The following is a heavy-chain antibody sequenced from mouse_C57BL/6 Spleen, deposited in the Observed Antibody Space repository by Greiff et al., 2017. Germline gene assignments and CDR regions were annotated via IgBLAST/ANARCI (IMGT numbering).Heavy chain of an antibody. CDR1: GYAFSSYW. CDR2: ISPGDGDT. J-gene: IGHJ2*01. Sequence: QVQLQQSGAELVKPGASVKISCKASGYAFSSYWMNWVKQRPGKGLEWIGQISPGDGDTNYNGKFKGKATLTADKSSSTAYMQHSSLTSEDSAVYFVARDYYSSSYRYFDYWGQGTTLTVSS. CDR3: ARDYYSSSYRYFDY. V-gene: IGHV1-80*01. D-gene: IGHD1-1*01.